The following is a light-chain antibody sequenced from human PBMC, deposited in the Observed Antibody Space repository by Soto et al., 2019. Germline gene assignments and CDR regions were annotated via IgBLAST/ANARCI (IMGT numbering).Light chain of an antibody. Sequence: QSALTQPASVSGSPEQSITISCTGTSSDIGSYHLVSWYQQHPGKAPKVMIYEATKRPSGVSNRFSGSKSGNTASLTISGLQAEDEADYYCCAYAGSGTVVFGGGTKVTVL. CDR2: EAT. V-gene: IGLV2-23*01. J-gene: IGLJ3*02. CDR3: CAYAGSGTVV. CDR1: SSDIGSYHL.